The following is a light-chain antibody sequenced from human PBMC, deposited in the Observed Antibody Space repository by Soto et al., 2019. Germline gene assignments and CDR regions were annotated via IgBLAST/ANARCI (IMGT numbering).Light chain of an antibody. CDR2: DVT. CDR1: SSDVGGYSY. CDR3: CSYAGSYSYV. Sequence: QSVLSQPRSVSGSPGQSVTISCTGTSSDVGGYSYVSWYQQHPGKAPKLMIYDVTKRPSGVPDRFSGSKSGNTASLTISGLQAEDEAHYYCCSYAGSYSYVFGIGTKLTVL. V-gene: IGLV2-11*01. J-gene: IGLJ1*01.